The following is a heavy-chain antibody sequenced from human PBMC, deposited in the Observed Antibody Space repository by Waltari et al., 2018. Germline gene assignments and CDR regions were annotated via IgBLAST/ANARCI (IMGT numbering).Heavy chain of an antibody. J-gene: IGHJ2*01. CDR2: INAGNGNT. V-gene: IGHV1-3*01. CDR1: GYTFTSYA. D-gene: IGHD6-19*01. CDR3: ARAPVAGKGGNWYFDL. Sequence: QVQLVQSGAEVKKPGASVKVSCKASGYTFTSYAMHWVRQAPGQRLEWMGWINAGNGNTKYSQKFQGRVTITRDTSASTAYMELSSLRSEDTAVYYCARAPVAGKGGNWYFDLWGRGTLVTVSS.